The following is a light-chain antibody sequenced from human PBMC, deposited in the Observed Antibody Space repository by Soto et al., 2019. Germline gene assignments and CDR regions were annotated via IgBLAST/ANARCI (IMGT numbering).Light chain of an antibody. CDR2: AAS. V-gene: IGKV1-33*01. CDR3: QHYDSLPPT. Sequence: DIQMTQSPASLSAFVGDRVTITCQASQDIVNSLNWYQQKPGKAPKLLIYAASSLETGVPSKFSGSGSGTEFSFTIFSLQPEDVATYYCQHYDSLPPTFGPGTKVDIK. J-gene: IGKJ3*01. CDR1: QDIVNS.